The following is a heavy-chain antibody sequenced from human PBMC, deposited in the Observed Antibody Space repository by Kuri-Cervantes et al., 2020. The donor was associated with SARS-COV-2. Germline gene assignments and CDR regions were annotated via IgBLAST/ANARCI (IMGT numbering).Heavy chain of an antibody. CDR2: IYYTGNT. D-gene: IGHD4/OR15-4a*01. J-gene: IGHJ6*03. CDR1: RGSISSSSYY. CDR3: ARDLPSDYTYYYYYMDV. Sequence: SETLSLTCTVSRGSISSSSYYWGWIRQPPGKGLEWIGSIYYTGNTYYNPSLNSRVTMSVDTSKNQFSLKLSSVTAADTAVYYCARDLPSDYTYYYYYMDVWGKGTTVTVSS. V-gene: IGHV4-39*07.